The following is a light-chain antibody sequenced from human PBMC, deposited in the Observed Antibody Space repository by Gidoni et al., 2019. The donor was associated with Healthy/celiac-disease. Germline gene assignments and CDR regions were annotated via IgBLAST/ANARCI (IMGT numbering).Light chain of an antibody. CDR1: KLGDKY. CDR3: QAWDSSTAHYV. J-gene: IGLJ1*01. V-gene: IGLV3-1*01. Sequence: SYELTQPPSVSVSPGQTASITCSGDKLGDKYASWYQQKPGQSPVLVIYQDTKRPSGIPERFSGSNSGNTATLTISGTQAVDEADYYCQAWDSSTAHYVFGTGTKVTVL. CDR2: QDT.